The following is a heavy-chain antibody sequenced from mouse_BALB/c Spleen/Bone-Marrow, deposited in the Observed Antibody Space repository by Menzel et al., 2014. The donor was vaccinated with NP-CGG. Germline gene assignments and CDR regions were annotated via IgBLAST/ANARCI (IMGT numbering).Heavy chain of an antibody. CDR2: IRSKSNNYAT. Sequence: EVMLVESGGGLVQPIGSLKLSCAASGFTFNTYAMNWVRQAPGKGLEWVARIRSKSNNYATYYADSVKDRFIISRDDSQSMLYLQMNNLKTEDTAMYYCVRPHYYGSSYRYAMDYWGQGTSVTVSS. D-gene: IGHD1-1*01. CDR1: GFTFNTYA. V-gene: IGHV10-1*02. CDR3: VRPHYYGSSYRYAMDY. J-gene: IGHJ4*01.